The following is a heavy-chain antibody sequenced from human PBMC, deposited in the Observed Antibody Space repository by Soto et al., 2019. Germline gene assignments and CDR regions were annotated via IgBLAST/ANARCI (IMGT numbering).Heavy chain of an antibody. CDR2: VNHGGST. CDR1: GGSFSDYY. V-gene: IGHV4-34*01. CDR3: AREWWSGSLIGGSL. D-gene: IGHD3-3*01. J-gene: IGHJ4*02. Sequence: QVQLQQWGAGLLKPSETLSLTCPVNGGSFSDYYWTWIRQPPGKGLEWIGEVNHGGSTHYNPSLKRRASISVDTSKKQFSLNLTFVTAADTAVYSCAREWWSGSLIGGSLGGEGTLVTVSS.